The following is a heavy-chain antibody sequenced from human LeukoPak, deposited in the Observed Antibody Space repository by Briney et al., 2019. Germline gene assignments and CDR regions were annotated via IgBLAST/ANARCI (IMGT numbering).Heavy chain of an antibody. Sequence: GGSLRLSCAASGFTFSSYWMHWVRQAPGKGLVWVSRINSDGSSTSYADSVKGRFTSSRDNAKNTLYLQMNSLRAEDTAVYYCARRRRKLRYFDWLPDHDAFDIWGQGTMVTVSS. CDR1: GFTFSSYW. CDR2: INSDGSST. J-gene: IGHJ3*02. CDR3: ARRRRKLRYFDWLPDHDAFDI. V-gene: IGHV3-74*01. D-gene: IGHD3-9*01.